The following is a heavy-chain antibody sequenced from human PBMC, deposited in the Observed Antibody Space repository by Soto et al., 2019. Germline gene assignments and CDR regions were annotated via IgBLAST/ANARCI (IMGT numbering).Heavy chain of an antibody. CDR3: AKSVVDDAFDI. CDR2: ISSSSSYI. V-gene: IGHV3-21*01. CDR1: GFTFSSYS. J-gene: IGHJ3*02. D-gene: IGHD2-15*01. Sequence: GESLKISCAASGFTFSSYSMNWVRQAPGKGLEWVSSISSSSSYIYYADSVKGRFTISRDNAKNSLYLQMNSLRAEDTAVYYCAKSVVDDAFDIWGQGTMVTVSS.